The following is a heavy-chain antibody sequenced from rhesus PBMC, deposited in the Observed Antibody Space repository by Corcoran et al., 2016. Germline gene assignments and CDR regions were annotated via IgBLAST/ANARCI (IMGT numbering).Heavy chain of an antibody. Sequence: EVQLVESGGGLVQPGGSLRLSCAASGFTFSNSWMSWVRHAPGKGLQWVARIKSKADGGTADFAASVKGRFTISRDDSKNTLYLQMNSLKTEDTAVYYCTTAGYWGQGVLVTVSS. CDR1: GFTFSNSW. J-gene: IGHJ4*01. V-gene: IGHV3-30*01. CDR3: TTAGY. CDR2: IKSKADGGTA.